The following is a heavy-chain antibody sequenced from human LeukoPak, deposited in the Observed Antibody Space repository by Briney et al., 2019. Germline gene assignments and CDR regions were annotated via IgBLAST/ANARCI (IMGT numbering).Heavy chain of an antibody. CDR2: IFTSGIT. CDR1: GGSISSGGYY. Sequence: PSETLSLTCTVSGGSISSGGYYWNWIRQPAGKGLEWIGRIFTSGITNYNPSLKSRVTMSVDTSKNQFSLNLSSVTAADTAVYYCARESSGTYNPLGYMDVWGKGTTVTVSS. D-gene: IGHD3-10*01. CDR3: ARESSGTYNPLGYMDV. J-gene: IGHJ6*03. V-gene: IGHV4-61*02.